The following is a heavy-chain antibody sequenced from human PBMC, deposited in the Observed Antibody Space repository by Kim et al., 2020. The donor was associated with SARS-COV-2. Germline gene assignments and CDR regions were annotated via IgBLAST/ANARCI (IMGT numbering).Heavy chain of an antibody. Sequence: SETLSLTCTVSGGSISSSSYYWGWIRQPPGKGLEWIGSIYYSGSTYYNPSLKSRVTISVDTSKNQFSLKLSSVTAADTAVYYCARLYKSRREPLWLGELLANWFDPWGQGTLVTVSS. J-gene: IGHJ5*02. CDR1: GGSISSSSYY. V-gene: IGHV4-39*01. CDR3: ARLYKSRREPLWLGELLANWFDP. D-gene: IGHD3-10*01. CDR2: IYYSGST.